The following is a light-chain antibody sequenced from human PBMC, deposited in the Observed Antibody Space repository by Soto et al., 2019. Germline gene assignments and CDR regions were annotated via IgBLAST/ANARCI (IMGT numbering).Light chain of an antibody. V-gene: IGKV3-20*01. CDR3: QLYGTSRA. CDR1: QSLGSDY. Sequence: ETVLTQSPGTLSLSPGERATLSCRPSQSLGSDYLAWYQRKPGQAPRLLIYGVSSRATDIPDRFSGSGSGTDFTLTISRLEQEDFAIYYCQLYGTSRAFGQGTKV. CDR2: GVS. J-gene: IGKJ1*01.